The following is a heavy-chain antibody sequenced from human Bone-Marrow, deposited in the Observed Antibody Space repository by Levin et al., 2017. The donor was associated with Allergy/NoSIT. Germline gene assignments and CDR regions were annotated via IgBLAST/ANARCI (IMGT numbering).Heavy chain of an antibody. D-gene: IGHD2-21*02. CDR2: IIPILGIA. CDR3: ARGVVVTAYSPDSADY. CDR1: GGTFSSYT. J-gene: IGHJ4*02. V-gene: IGHV1-69*02. Sequence: ASVKVSCKASGGTFSSYTISWVRQAPGQGLEWMGRIIPILGIANYAQKFQGRVTITADKSTSTAYMELSSLRSEDTAVYYWARGVVVTAYSPDSADYWGQGTLVTVSS.